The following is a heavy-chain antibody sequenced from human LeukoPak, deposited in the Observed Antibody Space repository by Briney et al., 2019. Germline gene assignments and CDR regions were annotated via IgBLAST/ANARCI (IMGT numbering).Heavy chain of an antibody. V-gene: IGHV3-7*01. CDR3: ARNNYYARDY. CDR1: GFNFSTYS. CDR2: VVQDGSDK. J-gene: IGHJ4*02. D-gene: IGHD1-26*01. Sequence: GGSLRLSCAASGFNFSTYSMSWVRQAPGKGLEWVANVVQDGSDKYYVDSVKGRFTISRDNAKNSLYLQMNSLRAEDTAVYYCARNNYYARDYWGQGTLVTVSS.